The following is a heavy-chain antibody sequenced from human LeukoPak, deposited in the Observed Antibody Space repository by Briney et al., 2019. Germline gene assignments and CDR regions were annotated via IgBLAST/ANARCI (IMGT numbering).Heavy chain of an antibody. CDR2: MNPDSGGT. Sequence: ASVKVSCKASGYTFTDYYIHWVRQAPGQRLEWMGWMNPDSGGTNYAQKFKGRVTMTRDTSINTAYMDLRRLTSDDTAIYYCTTRGGDTLMRTEAFDYWGLGTLVTVSS. J-gene: IGHJ4*02. CDR1: GYTFTDYY. D-gene: IGHD3-16*01. CDR3: TTRGGDTLMRTEAFDY. V-gene: IGHV1-2*02.